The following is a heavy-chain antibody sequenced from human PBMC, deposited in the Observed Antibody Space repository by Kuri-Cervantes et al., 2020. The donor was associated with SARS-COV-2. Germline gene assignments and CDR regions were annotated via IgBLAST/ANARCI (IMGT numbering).Heavy chain of an antibody. CDR2: IGTAGDT. CDR1: GFTFSSYD. V-gene: IGHV3-13*04. D-gene: IGHD1-1*01. Sequence: GESLKIPCAASGFTFSSYDMHWVRQATGKGLEWVSAIGTAGDTYYPGSVKGRFTISRENAKNSLYLQMNSLRAGDTAVYYCARGDVQSGVDAFDIWGQGTMVTVSS. CDR3: ARGDVQSGVDAFDI. J-gene: IGHJ3*02.